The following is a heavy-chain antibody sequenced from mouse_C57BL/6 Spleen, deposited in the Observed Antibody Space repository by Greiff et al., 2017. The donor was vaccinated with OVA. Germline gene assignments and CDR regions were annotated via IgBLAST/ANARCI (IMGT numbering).Heavy chain of an antibody. CDR3: ARQYGNYGYFDV. CDR1: GFTFSDYY. CDR2: ISNGGGST. Sequence: VESGGGLVQPGGSLKLSCAASGFTFSDYYMYWVRQTPEKRLGWVAYISNGGGSTYYPDTVKGRFTISRDNAKNTLYLQMSRLKSEDTAMYYCARQYGNYGYFDVWGTGTTVTVSS. D-gene: IGHD2-10*02. V-gene: IGHV5-12*01. J-gene: IGHJ1*03.